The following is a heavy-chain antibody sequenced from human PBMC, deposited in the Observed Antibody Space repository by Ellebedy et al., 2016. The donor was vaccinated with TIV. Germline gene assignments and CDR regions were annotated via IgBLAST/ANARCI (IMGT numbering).Heavy chain of an antibody. CDR1: GFSLTGSD. CDR2: SGAAGDT. Sequence: GESLKISCAASGFSLTGSDLHWVRRPTGKGLEWVSASGAAGDTYYPDSVRGRFTISRESAKNSFYLQMNSLTAGDPAVYYCARGGPGGDNWFFGLWGRGTQVTVS. CDR3: ARGGPGGDNWFFGL. J-gene: IGHJ2*01. V-gene: IGHV3-13*01. D-gene: IGHD3-10*01.